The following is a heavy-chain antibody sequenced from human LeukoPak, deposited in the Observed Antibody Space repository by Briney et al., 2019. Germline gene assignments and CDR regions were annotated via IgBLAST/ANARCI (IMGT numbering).Heavy chain of an antibody. Sequence: GGSLRLSCAASGFTFSSYSMNWVRQAPGKGLEWGSSISSSSSYIYYADSVKGRFTISRDNAKNSLYLQMNSLRAEDTAVYYCARDLYYGSGSYYIDYWGQGTLVTVSS. CDR3: ARDLYYGSGSYYIDY. CDR1: GFTFSSYS. CDR2: ISSSSSYI. V-gene: IGHV3-21*01. J-gene: IGHJ4*02. D-gene: IGHD3-10*01.